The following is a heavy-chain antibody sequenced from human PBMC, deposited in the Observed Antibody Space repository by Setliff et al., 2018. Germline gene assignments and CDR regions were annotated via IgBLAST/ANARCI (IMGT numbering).Heavy chain of an antibody. CDR3: VREGVDTRSSTDYRYYMDV. CDR1: GDTFSSYG. V-gene: IGHV1-69*05. Sequence: SVKVSCKASGDTFSSYGISWVRQAPGQGLEWMGGTIPMFGSTSYAQKFQGRVTIITEESTTTAYMVLSSLGSEDTAVYYCVREGVDTRSSTDYRYYMDVWGKGTTVTVSS. D-gene: IGHD5-18*01. CDR2: TIPMFGST. J-gene: IGHJ6*03.